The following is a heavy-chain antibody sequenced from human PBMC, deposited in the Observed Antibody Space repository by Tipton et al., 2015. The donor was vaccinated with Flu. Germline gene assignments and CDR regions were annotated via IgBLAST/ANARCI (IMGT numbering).Heavy chain of an antibody. V-gene: IGHV3-23*01. D-gene: IGHD3-10*01. Sequence: SLRLSCAASGFTFSSYAMSWVRQAPGKGLEWVSAISGSGGSTYYADSVKGRFTISRDNSKHTLYLQMNSLRAEDTAVYYCAKGSMVRGVIDWFDPWGQGTLVTVSS. CDR2: ISGSGGST. CDR1: GFTFSSYA. J-gene: IGHJ5*02. CDR3: AKGSMVRGVIDWFDP.